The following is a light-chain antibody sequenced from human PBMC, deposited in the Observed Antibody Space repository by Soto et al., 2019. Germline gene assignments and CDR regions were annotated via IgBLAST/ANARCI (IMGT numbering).Light chain of an antibody. CDR3: SSYTSSSTVV. Sequence: QSVLTQPASVSGSPGQSITISCTGTRSDIGGYNYVSWYQQHPGKAPKLMIYEVRNRPSGVSSRFFGSKSGNTASLTISGLQAEDEADYYCSSYTSSSTVVFGAGTKLTVL. CDR2: EVR. J-gene: IGLJ2*01. V-gene: IGLV2-14*01. CDR1: RSDIGGYNY.